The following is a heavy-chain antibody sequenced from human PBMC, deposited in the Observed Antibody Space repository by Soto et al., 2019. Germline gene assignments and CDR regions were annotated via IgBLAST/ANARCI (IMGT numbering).Heavy chain of an antibody. D-gene: IGHD2-15*01. V-gene: IGHV3-30-3*01. Sequence: GGSLRLSCAASGFTFSSYAMHWVRQAPGKGLEWVAVISYDGSNKYYADSVKGRFTISRDNSKNTLYLQMNSLRAEDTAVYYCARGYCSGGSCYGHYYFDYWGQGTLVTVSS. J-gene: IGHJ4*02. CDR3: ARGYCSGGSCYGHYYFDY. CDR1: GFTFSSYA. CDR2: ISYDGSNK.